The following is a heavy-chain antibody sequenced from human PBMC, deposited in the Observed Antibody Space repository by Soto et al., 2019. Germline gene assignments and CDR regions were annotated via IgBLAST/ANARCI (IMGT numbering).Heavy chain of an antibody. Sequence: GGSPRLSCAASGFTFSSYSMSWVRQAPGKGLEWVSAISGSGGSTYYADSVKGRFTISRDNSKNTLYLQMNSLRAEDTALYYCAKELRGDFWSGYLSNYFDYWGQGTLVTVSS. D-gene: IGHD3-3*01. CDR1: GFTFSSYS. CDR3: AKELRGDFWSGYLSNYFDY. CDR2: ISGSGGST. J-gene: IGHJ4*02. V-gene: IGHV3-23*01.